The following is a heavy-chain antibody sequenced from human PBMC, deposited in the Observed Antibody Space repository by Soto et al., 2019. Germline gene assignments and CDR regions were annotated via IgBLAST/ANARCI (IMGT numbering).Heavy chain of an antibody. D-gene: IGHD5-12*01. Sequence: EVQLLESGGGLFQPGGSLRLSCAASGFTFSNYWIHWVRQAPGKGLVWVSRNIGDGPTTAYADSVKGRFTISRDNVRNTLYLQMNTLRAEDTAVYDCAKVRRYSGYEYFDYWGQGALVTVSS. J-gene: IGHJ4*02. V-gene: IGHV3-74*03. CDR3: AKVRRYSGYEYFDY. CDR1: GFTFSNYW. CDR2: NIGDGPTT.